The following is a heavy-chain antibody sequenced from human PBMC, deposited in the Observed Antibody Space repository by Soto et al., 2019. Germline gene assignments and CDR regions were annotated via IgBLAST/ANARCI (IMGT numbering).Heavy chain of an antibody. Sequence: QVQLVQSGAEVTKLESSVKVSCKASGGTFSNYAFSWVRQAPGQGLEWMGGTFPFCATSTYAQKFQGRVRINADDATRTVYMELSSLTSEGTAVYYCAIDGAVAGTDPYYSGMDVWGQGPTVTVSS. J-gene: IGHJ6*02. CDR2: TFPFCATS. CDR3: AIDGAVAGTDPYYSGMDV. D-gene: IGHD6-19*01. V-gene: IGHV1-69*12. CDR1: GGTFSNYA.